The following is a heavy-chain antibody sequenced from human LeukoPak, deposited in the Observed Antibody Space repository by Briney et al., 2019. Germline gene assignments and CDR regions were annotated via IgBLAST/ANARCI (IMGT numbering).Heavy chain of an antibody. CDR3: ARAGSGGWLDYYYYYGMDV. CDR1: GYTFTSYG. D-gene: IGHD3-10*01. Sequence: ASVKVSCKASGYTFTSYGISWVRQAPGQGLEWMGWISAYNGNTNYAQKLQGRVTMTTDTSTSTAYMELRSLRSDDTAVYYCARAGSGGWLDYYYYYGMDVWGQGTTVTVSS. V-gene: IGHV1-18*01. CDR2: ISAYNGNT. J-gene: IGHJ6*02.